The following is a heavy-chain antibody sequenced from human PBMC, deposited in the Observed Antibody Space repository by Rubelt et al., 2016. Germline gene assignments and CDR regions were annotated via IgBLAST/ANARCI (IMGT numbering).Heavy chain of an antibody. V-gene: IGHV3-21*01. CDR2: ISSSSSYI. CDR3: ATRRSDYYDSSALDY. J-gene: IGHJ4*02. Sequence: AASGFTFTTAGMTWIRQAPGKGLEWVSSISSSSSYIYYADSVRGRFTISRDNAKNSLYLHMNSLRAEDTAVYYCATRRSDYYDSSALDYWGQGTLVTVSS. D-gene: IGHD3-22*01. CDR1: GFTFTTAG.